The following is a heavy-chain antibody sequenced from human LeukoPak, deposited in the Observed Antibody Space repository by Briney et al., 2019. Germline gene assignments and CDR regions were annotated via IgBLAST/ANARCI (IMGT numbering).Heavy chain of an antibody. CDR3: ARGGDRYGDYFLGLSNWFDP. J-gene: IGHJ5*02. V-gene: IGHV3-7*01. D-gene: IGHD4-17*01. Sequence: PGGSLRLSCAASGFTFSSYWMSWVRQAPGKGLEWVANIKQDGSEKYYVDSVKGRFTISRDNAKNSLYLQMNSLRAEDTAVYYCARGGDRYGDYFLGLSNWFDPWGQGTLVTVSS. CDR2: IKQDGSEK. CDR1: GFTFSSYW.